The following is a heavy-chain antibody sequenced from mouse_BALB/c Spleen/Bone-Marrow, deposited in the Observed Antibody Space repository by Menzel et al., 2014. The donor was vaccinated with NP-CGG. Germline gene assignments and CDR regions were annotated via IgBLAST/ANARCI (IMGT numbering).Heavy chain of an antibody. CDR2: INPDSSTI. J-gene: IGHJ3*01. V-gene: IGHV4-1*02. CDR1: GFDFSRYW. CDR3: ARLGYYGSYAC. Sequence: EVKLMESGGGLVQPGGSLKLSCAASGFDFSRYWMSWVRPAPGKGLEWIGEINPDSSTINYTPSLKDKFIISRDNAKNTLCLQMSKVRSEDTTLYYCARLGYYGSYACWGQGTLVTVSA. D-gene: IGHD1-1*01.